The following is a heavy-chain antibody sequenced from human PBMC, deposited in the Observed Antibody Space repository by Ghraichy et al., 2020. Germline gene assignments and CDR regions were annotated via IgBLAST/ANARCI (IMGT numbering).Heavy chain of an antibody. D-gene: IGHD3-10*01. Sequence: SETLSLTCTVSGGSISSYYWSWIRQPPGKGLEWIGYIYYSGSTNYNPSLKSRVTISVDTSKNQFSLKLSSVTAADTAVYYCARGRWSTFGSGRYVFDYWGQGTLVTVSS. CDR2: IYYSGST. CDR1: GGSISSYY. CDR3: ARGRWSTFGSGRYVFDY. J-gene: IGHJ4*02. V-gene: IGHV4-59*01.